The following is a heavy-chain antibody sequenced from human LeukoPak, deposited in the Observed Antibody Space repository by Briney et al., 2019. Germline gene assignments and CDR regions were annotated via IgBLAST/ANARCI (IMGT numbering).Heavy chain of an antibody. D-gene: IGHD4-23*01. CDR1: GFTLSNAR. V-gene: IGHV3-15*01. CDR3: TTVNYGGNSKFDY. J-gene: IGHJ4*02. Sequence: PGGSLRLPCAASGFTLSNARMSWVRQAPGKGLEWVGRIKSKTDGGTTDYAAPVKGRFTISRDDSKNTLYLQMNSLKTEDTAVYYCTTVNYGGNSKFDYWGQGTLVTVSS. CDR2: IKSKTDGGTT.